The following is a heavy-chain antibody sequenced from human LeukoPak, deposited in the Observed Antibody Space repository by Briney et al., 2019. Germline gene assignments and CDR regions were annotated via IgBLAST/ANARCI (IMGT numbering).Heavy chain of an antibody. V-gene: IGHV3-48*04. CDR2: ISSGSSTI. J-gene: IGHJ6*02. CDR1: GFTFSSYS. Sequence: GGSLRLSCAASGFTFSSYSMKWVRQAPGKGLDWLSYISSGSSTIYYADSVKGRFTISRDNTKKTQYLEMNSLRAEVTAVYFCARVAHFDRGMDVWGQGTTVTVSS. CDR3: ARVAHFDRGMDV. D-gene: IGHD3-9*01.